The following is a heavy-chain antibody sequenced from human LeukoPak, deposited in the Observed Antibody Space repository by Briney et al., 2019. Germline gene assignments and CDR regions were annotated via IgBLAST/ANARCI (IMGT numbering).Heavy chain of an antibody. CDR1: GGSLSSSSYY. CDR3: ARGPTPYYYDSSGPGYYFDY. J-gene: IGHJ4*02. CDR2: IYYSGST. D-gene: IGHD3-22*01. V-gene: IGHV4-39*07. Sequence: SETLSLTCTVSGGSLSSSSYYWGWIRQPPGKGLEWIGSIYYSGSTYYNPSLKSRVTISVDTSKNQFSLKLSSVTAADTAVYYCARGPTPYYYDSSGPGYYFDYWGQGTLVTVSS.